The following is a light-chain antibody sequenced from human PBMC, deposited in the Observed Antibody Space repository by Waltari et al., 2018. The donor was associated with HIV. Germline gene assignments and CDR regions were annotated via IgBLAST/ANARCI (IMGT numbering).Light chain of an antibody. V-gene: IGLV3-10*01. Sequence: SYELTQPPSVSVSHGQTARITCSGDSLPRKYAFWYQQQSGQAPVLLIYEDNRRPSGIPERFSGSSSGTIATWTIRGAQVEDEGDYYCYSTDDSGNPLAVFGGGTQLTVL. CDR3: YSTDDSGNPLAV. J-gene: IGLJ7*01. CDR1: SLPRKY. CDR2: EDN.